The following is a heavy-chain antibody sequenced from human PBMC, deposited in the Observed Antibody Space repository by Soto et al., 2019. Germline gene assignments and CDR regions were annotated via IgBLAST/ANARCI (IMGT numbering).Heavy chain of an antibody. D-gene: IGHD3-3*01. Sequence: SGPTLVNPTQTLTLTCTFSGFSLSTSGVGVGWIRQPPGKALEWLALIYLNDDKRYSPSLKSRLTITKDTSKNQVVLTMTNMDPVDTATYYCAHTLPDGITIFGVVSPGVGMDVWGQGTTVTVSS. CDR2: IYLNDDK. J-gene: IGHJ6*02. CDR1: GFSLSTSGVG. CDR3: AHTLPDGITIFGVVSPGVGMDV. V-gene: IGHV2-5*01.